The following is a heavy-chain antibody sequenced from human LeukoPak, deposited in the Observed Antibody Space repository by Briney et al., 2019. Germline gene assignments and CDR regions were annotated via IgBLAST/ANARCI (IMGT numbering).Heavy chain of an antibody. J-gene: IGHJ4*02. CDR3: AKGGRASGSYYYFDY. CDR1: GFTFSTSW. V-gene: IGHV3-74*01. CDR2: INTDGNTR. D-gene: IGHD1-26*01. Sequence: GGSLRLSCATSGFTFSTSWMHWVRQAPGKGLVWVSRINTDGNTRDYADSVKGRFTISRDNAKNTLYLQMNSLRAEDTAVYYCAKGGRASGSYYYFDYWGQGTLVTVSS.